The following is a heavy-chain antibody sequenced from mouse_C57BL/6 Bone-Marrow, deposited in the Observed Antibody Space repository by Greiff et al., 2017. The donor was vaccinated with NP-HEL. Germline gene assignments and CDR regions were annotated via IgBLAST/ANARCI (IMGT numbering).Heavy chain of an antibody. J-gene: IGHJ2*01. V-gene: IGHV3-6*01. CDR1: GYSITSGYY. CDR3: ARERGYDEYYFDY. Sequence: EVQLVESGPGLVKPSQSLSLTCSVTGYSITSGYYWNWIRQFPGNKLEWMGYISYDGSNNYNPSLKNRISITRDTSKNQFFLKLNSVTTEDTATYYCARERGYDEYYFDYWGQGTTLTVSS. D-gene: IGHD2-2*01. CDR2: ISYDGSN.